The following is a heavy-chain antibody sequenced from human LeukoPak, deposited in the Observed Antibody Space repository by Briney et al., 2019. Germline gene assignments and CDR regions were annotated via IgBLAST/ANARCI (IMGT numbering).Heavy chain of an antibody. J-gene: IGHJ4*02. CDR3: AKDLSGYDSAGKDY. CDR1: GFTFDDYA. D-gene: IGHD5-12*01. Sequence: GGSLRLSCAASGFTFDDYAMHWVQQAPGKGLEWVSGISWNSGSIGYADSVKGRFTISRDNAKNSLYLQMNSLRAEDTALYYCAKDLSGYDSAGKDYWGQGTLVTVSS. V-gene: IGHV3-9*01. CDR2: ISWNSGSI.